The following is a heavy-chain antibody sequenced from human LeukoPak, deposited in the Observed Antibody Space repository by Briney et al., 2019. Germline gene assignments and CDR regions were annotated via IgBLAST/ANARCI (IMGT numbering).Heavy chain of an antibody. CDR1: GYTFTGYY. Sequence: GASVKVSCKASGYTFTGYYMHWARQAPGQGLEWMGWINPKSGGTNYAQKFQGRVTMTRDTSIITAYMELSRLRSDDTAVYYCARGPTVTTDYYYYYMDVWGKGTTVTVSS. J-gene: IGHJ6*03. D-gene: IGHD4-17*01. CDR2: INPKSGGT. CDR3: ARGPTVTTDYYYYYMDV. V-gene: IGHV1-2*02.